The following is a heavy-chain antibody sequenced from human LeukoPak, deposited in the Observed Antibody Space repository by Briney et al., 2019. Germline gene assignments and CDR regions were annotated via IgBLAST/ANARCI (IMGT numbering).Heavy chain of an antibody. CDR2: IYSGGST. J-gene: IGHJ4*02. V-gene: IGHV3-53*01. Sequence: GGSLRLSCAASEFSVGSNYMTWVRQAPGKGLEWVSLIYSGGSTYYADSVKGRFTMSRDNSKNTLFMQMNSLRAEDTAVYYCAKLDQYSSGWSSIDYWGQGTLVTVSS. CDR1: EFSVGSNY. D-gene: IGHD6-19*01. CDR3: AKLDQYSSGWSSIDY.